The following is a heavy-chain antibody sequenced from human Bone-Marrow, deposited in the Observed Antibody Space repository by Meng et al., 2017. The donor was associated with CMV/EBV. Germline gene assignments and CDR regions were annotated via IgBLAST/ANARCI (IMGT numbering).Heavy chain of an antibody. CDR1: GYTFTGYY. CDR3: ARGRSTGFDY. V-gene: IGHV1-2*02. D-gene: IGHD4-11*01. CDR2: INPNSGDT. J-gene: IGHJ4*02. Sequence: QVQLVQSGAEVKKPGASVRVSCKDSGYTFTGYYLHWVRQAPGQGLEWMGWINPNSGDTNYAQNFQGRVTMTRDTSLATAYMELSSLRSDDTAVYYCARGRSTGFDYWGQGALVTVSS.